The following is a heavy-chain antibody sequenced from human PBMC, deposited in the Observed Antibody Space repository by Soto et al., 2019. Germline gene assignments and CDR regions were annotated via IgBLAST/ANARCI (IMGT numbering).Heavy chain of an antibody. J-gene: IGHJ5*02. CDR1: GFSLSTSGVG. V-gene: IGHV2-5*02. CDR3: AHPVIAAAGTPDYWFDP. D-gene: IGHD6-13*01. CDR2: IYWDDDK. Sequence: QITLKESGPTLVKPTQTLTLTCTFSGFSLSTSGVGVGWIRQPPGKALEWLALIYWDDDKRYSPSLKSRLTITTDTSKIQVVLTMTNMDPVDTATYYCAHPVIAAAGTPDYWFDPWGQGTLVTVSS.